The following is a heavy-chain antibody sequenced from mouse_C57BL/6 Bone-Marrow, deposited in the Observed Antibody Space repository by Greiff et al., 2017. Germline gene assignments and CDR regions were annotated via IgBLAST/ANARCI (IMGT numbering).Heavy chain of an antibody. CDR1: GFTFTDYY. CDR2: IRNKANGYTT. D-gene: IGHD2-1*01. CDR3: ASYYGNSGDY. V-gene: IGHV7-3*01. J-gene: IGHJ4*01. Sequence: EVKVEESGGGLVQPGGSLSLSCAASGFTFTDYYMSWVRQPPGKALEWLGFIRNKANGYTTEYSASVKGRFTISRDNSQSILYLQMNALRAEDSATYYCASYYGNSGDYWGQGTSVTVSS.